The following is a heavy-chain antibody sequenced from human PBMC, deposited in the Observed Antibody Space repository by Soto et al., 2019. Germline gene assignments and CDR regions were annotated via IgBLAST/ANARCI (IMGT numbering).Heavy chain of an antibody. V-gene: IGHV2-5*02. CDR2: IYWDNDK. CDR1: GFSVSTSGVG. D-gene: IGHD2-15*01. Sequence: QITLKESGPTLVKPTQTLTLTCTFSGFSVSTSGVGVAWIRQSPGKALEWLALIYWDNDKRYSPFLQCRVTITKDTSKSQVVLTLTNMDPVDTATYYCAHKGGRGAGMDVWGQGTTVTVSS. J-gene: IGHJ6*02. CDR3: AHKGGRGAGMDV.